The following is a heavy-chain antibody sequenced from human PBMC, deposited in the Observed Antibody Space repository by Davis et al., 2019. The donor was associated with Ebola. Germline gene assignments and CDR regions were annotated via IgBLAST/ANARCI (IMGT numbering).Heavy chain of an antibody. CDR2: ISYDGSNK. CDR3: AKETGGVAGSRGYYGMDV. Sequence: PGGSLRLSCAASGFTFSTYAMHWVRQAPGKGLEWEAVISYDGSNKYYADSVKGRFTISRDNSKNTLYLQMNSLRAEDTAVYYCAKETGGVAGSRGYYGMDVWGKGTTVTVSS. J-gene: IGHJ6*04. D-gene: IGHD6-19*01. CDR1: GFTFSTYA. V-gene: IGHV3-30-3*01.